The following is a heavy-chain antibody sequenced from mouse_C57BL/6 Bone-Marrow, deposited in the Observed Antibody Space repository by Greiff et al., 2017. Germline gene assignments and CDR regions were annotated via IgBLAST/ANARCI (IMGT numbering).Heavy chain of an antibody. J-gene: IGHJ2*01. CDR1: GYTFTDYY. CDR2: INPNNGGT. CDR3: ARKGTTVGGFDY. Sequence: VQLQQSGPELVKPGASVKISCKASGYTFTDYYMNWVKQSHGKSLEWIGDINPNNGGTSYNQKFKGKATLTVDKSSSTAYMELRSLTSEYSAVYYCARKGTTVGGFDYWGQGTTLTVSS. D-gene: IGHD1-1*01. V-gene: IGHV1-26*01.